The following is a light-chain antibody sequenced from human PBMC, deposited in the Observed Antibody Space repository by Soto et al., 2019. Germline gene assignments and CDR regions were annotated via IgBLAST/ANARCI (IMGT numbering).Light chain of an antibody. CDR2: LVS. V-gene: IGKV2-28*01. J-gene: IGKJ5*01. Sequence: EIVLTQSPLSLPVTPGEPASISCRSSQSLLHSNGYNYVDWYLQKPGQSPQLLIYLVSNRASGVPDRLSGSGSGTDFTLQISRVEAEDVGLYYCMQALQIPLTFGQGTRVEI. CDR1: QSLLHSNGYNY. CDR3: MQALQIPLT.